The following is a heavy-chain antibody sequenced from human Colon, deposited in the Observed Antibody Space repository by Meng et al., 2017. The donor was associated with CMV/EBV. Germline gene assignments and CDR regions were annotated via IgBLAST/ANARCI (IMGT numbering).Heavy chain of an antibody. CDR3: AQDDWEGLDS. Sequence: GESLKISCAASGFTFSSYSMNWVRQAPGKGLEWVSYISSSTTTIYYADSVKGRFTISRDNAKNTLYLEMNILGADDTAIYYCAQDDWEGLDSWGQGTLVTVSS. V-gene: IGHV3-48*01. J-gene: IGHJ5*01. D-gene: IGHD3-9*01. CDR1: GFTFSSYS. CDR2: ISSSTTTI.